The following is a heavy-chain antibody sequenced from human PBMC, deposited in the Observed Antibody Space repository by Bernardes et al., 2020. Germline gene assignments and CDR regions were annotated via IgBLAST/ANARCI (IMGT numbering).Heavy chain of an antibody. CDR2: ISWDGGST. CDR3: AKELVPTTSRVFYYYYGMDV. J-gene: IGHJ6*04. D-gene: IGHD4-17*01. Sequence: GGSLRLSCAASGFTFDDYTMHWVRQAPGKGLEWVSLISWDGGSTYYADSVKGRFTISRDNSKNSLYLQMNSLRTEDTALYYCAKELVPTTSRVFYYYYGMDVWGKGTTVTVSS. CDR1: GFTFDDYT. V-gene: IGHV3-43*01.